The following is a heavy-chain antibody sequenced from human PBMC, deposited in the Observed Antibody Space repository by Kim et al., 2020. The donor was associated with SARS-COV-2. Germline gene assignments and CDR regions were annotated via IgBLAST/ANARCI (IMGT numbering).Heavy chain of an antibody. Sequence: GGSLRLSCAASGFTFSDYAIHWVRQTPGKGLEWVAVILYDGSNKYYADSVKGRFAISRDNPKNMLYLQMNSLRAEDTALYYCVRGDSSSWYSDFQHWGQGTLVTVSS. CDR3: VRGDSSSWYSDFQH. D-gene: IGHD6-13*01. V-gene: IGHV3-30*09. J-gene: IGHJ1*01. CDR1: GFTFSDYA. CDR2: ILYDGSNK.